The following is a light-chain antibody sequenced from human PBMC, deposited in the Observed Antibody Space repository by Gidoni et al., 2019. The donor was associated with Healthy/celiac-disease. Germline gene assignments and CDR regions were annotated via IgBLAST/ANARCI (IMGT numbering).Light chain of an antibody. CDR3: QQYGSSPAYT. CDR1: PSVSSSY. Sequence: TQSQGPLSLYQGERTTRSCRASPSVSSSYLAWYQQKPGQAPRLLIYGASSRATGIPDRFSGSGSGTDFTLTISRLEPEDFAVYYCQQYGSSPAYTFGQXTKLEIK. J-gene: IGKJ2*01. V-gene: IGKV3-20*01. CDR2: GAS.